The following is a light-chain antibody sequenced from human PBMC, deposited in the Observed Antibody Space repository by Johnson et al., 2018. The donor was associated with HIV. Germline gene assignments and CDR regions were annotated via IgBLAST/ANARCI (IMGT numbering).Light chain of an antibody. CDR3: GTWDSSLSAHYV. J-gene: IGLJ1*01. CDR1: NSNIGNNF. Sequence: QSVLTQPPSVSAAPGQKVTISCSGTNSNIGNNFVSWYQQFPGTAPRLLIYENNKRPSGIADRFSGSKYGTSATLGITGLQTGDEADYYCGTWDSSLSAHYVFGTGTKVTVL. V-gene: IGLV1-51*02. CDR2: ENN.